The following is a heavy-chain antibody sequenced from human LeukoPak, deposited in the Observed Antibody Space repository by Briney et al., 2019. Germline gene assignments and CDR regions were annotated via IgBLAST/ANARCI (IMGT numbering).Heavy chain of an antibody. Sequence: PPQTLSLTCTVSGGSTSSYYWSSIPQPPGPGVEWIRYIYYTGRTKYNPSLHSPVIMSVDTSTNHFSLKLSSLTAADTAVYYCARVAVVPAAVLVPYMDVWGKGTTVTVSS. D-gene: IGHD2-2*01. J-gene: IGHJ6*04. V-gene: IGHV4-59*08. CDR2: IYYTGRT. CDR3: ARVAVVPAAVLVPYMDV. CDR1: GGSTSSYY.